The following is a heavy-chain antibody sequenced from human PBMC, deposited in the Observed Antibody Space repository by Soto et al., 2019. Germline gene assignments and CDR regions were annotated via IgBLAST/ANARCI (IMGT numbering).Heavy chain of an antibody. CDR1: GGSISSYY. V-gene: IGHV4-59*08. J-gene: IGHJ3*02. CDR2: MHYSGST. Sequence: TSETLSLTCTVSGGSISSYYWSWIRQTPGKGLEWIGYMHYSGSTNYNPSLKSRVTMSVDTSKNQFSLKLRSVTAADTAVYFCARRYGLSAFDIWGQGTMVTVSS. CDR3: ARRYGLSAFDI. D-gene: IGHD3-10*01.